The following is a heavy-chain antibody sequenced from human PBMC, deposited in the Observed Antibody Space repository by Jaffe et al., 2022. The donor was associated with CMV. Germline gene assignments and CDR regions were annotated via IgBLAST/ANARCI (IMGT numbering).Heavy chain of an antibody. CDR3: TRDPSSSWQIGNYYMDV. V-gene: IGHV3-49*04. J-gene: IGHJ6*03. CDR2: IRAKAYGGTT. D-gene: IGHD6-13*01. CDR1: GFTFGDYA. Sequence: EVQLVESGGGLVQPGRSLRLSCTASGFTFGDYAMSWVRQAPGKGLEWVGFIRAKAYGGTTEYAASVKGRFTISRDDSKSIAYLQMNSLKTEDTAVYYCTRDPSSSWQIGNYYMDVWGKGTTVTVSS.